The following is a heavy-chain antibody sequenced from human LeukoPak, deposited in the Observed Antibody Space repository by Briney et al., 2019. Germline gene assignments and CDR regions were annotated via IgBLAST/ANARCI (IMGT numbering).Heavy chain of an antibody. CDR3: ARAAARPAAMRFDP. CDR1: GGSISSGDYY. CDR2: IYYSGST. Sequence: PSETLSLTCTVSGGSISSGDYYWSWIRQPPGKGLEWIGYIYYSGSTYYNPSLKSRVTISVETSKNQFSLKLSSVTAADTAVYYCARAAARPAAMRFDPWGQGTLVTVSS. V-gene: IGHV4-30-4*08. D-gene: IGHD2-2*01. J-gene: IGHJ5*02.